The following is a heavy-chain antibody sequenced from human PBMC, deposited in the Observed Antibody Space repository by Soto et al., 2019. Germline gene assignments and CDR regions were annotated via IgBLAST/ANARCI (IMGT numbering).Heavy chain of an antibody. CDR1: GFTFSDYY. CDR3: ARRPSVVTAIPYYFDY. Sequence: GGSLRLSCAASGFTFSDYYMSWIRQAPGKGLEWVSYISSSGSTIYYADSVKGRFTISRDNAKNSLYLQMNSLRAEDTAVYYCARRPSVVTAIPYYFDYWGQGTLVTSPQ. V-gene: IGHV3-11*01. D-gene: IGHD2-21*02. J-gene: IGHJ4*02. CDR2: ISSSGSTI.